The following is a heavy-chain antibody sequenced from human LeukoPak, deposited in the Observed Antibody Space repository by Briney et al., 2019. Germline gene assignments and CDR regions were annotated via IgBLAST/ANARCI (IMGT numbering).Heavy chain of an antibody. CDR1: VLPVSSNY. CDR2: IYSGGST. J-gene: IGHJ6*03. CDR3: ARVLRYCSGGNCYSGGLGYMDV. D-gene: IGHD2-15*01. Sequence: GGSLRLSCAASVLPVSSNYMRWLREAPGKGLEWVSVIYSGGSTYYADSVKGRFTISRDNSKNTLYRQMNSLRAEDTAVYDCARVLRYCSGGNCYSGGLGYMDVWGKGTTVTISS. V-gene: IGHV3-53*01.